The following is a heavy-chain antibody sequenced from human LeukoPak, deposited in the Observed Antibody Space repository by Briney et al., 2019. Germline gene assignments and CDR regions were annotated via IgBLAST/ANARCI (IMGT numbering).Heavy chain of an antibody. Sequence: GGSLRLSCTVSGFTFGDYLINWFRQAPGKGLEWVGFIRSKAYGGTTEYAASVKGRFTISRDDSKSIAHLQMNSLKTEDTAVYYCASGSGWYSPDYWGQGTLVTVAS. CDR3: ASGSGWYSPDY. D-gene: IGHD6-19*01. CDR1: GFTFGDYL. CDR2: IRSKAYGGTT. J-gene: IGHJ4*02. V-gene: IGHV3-49*03.